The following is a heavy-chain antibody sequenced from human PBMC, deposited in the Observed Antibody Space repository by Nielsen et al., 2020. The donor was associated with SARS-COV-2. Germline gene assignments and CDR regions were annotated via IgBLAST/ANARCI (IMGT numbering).Heavy chain of an antibody. CDR2: IYHSGST. V-gene: IGHV4-4*02. Sequence: SETLSLTCAVSGGSISSNNWWSWVRQPPGTGLEWIGEIYHSGSTNYNPSLKSRVTMSVDKSKNQFSLKLSSVTAADTAVYYCARGDIVVVPAPILGLGPYYSSYYMDVWGKGTTVTVSS. CDR1: GGSISSNNW. D-gene: IGHD2-2*02. CDR3: ARGDIVVVPAPILGLGPYYSSYYMDV. J-gene: IGHJ6*03.